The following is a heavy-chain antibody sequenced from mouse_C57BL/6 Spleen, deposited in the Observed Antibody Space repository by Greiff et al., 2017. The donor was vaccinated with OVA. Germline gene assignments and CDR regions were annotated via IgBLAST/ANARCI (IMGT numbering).Heavy chain of an antibody. CDR1: GFSFTSYG. V-gene: IGHV2-2*01. CDR3: ARTGRGYYFDY. Sequence: VMLVESGPGLVQPSQCLSISCTVSGFSFTSYGVHWVRQSPGKGLEWLGVIWSGGSTDYNAAFISRLSITKDNSKSQVFLKMNRLQADDTAIYYCARTGRGYYFDYWGQGTTLTVSS. J-gene: IGHJ2*01. CDR2: IWSGGST.